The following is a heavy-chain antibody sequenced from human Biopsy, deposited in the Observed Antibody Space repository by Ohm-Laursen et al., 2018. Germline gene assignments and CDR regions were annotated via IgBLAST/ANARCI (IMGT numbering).Heavy chain of an antibody. D-gene: IGHD1-26*01. CDR1: GGSISNYY. CDR3: ARGTGRYYVYGAFDI. J-gene: IGHJ3*02. CDR2: IYSSGST. Sequence: SDTLSLTCTVSGGSISNYYWSWIRQPAGKGLEWIGRIYSSGSTNYNPSLKSRVTMSVDTSKNQFSLILSSMTAADTAVYYCARGTGRYYVYGAFDIWGQGTVVTVSS. V-gene: IGHV4-4*07.